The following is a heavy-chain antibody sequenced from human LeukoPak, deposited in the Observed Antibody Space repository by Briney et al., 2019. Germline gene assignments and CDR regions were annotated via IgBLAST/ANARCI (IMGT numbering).Heavy chain of an antibody. CDR2: IYYSGST. J-gene: IGHJ4*02. CDR1: GGSISSSSYY. CDR3: ARMWIQIWLDY. D-gene: IGHD5-18*01. V-gene: IGHV4-39*01. Sequence: PSETLSLTCTVSGGSISSSSYYWGWIRQPPGRGLEWIGSIYYSGSTYYNPSLKSRVTISVDTSKNQFSLKLSSVTAADTAVYYCARMWIQIWLDYWGQGTLVTVSS.